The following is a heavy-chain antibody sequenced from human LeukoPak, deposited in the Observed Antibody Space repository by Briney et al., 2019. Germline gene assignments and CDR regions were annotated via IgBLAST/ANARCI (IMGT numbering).Heavy chain of an antibody. CDR1: GGSISSGGYS. J-gene: IGHJ3*02. Sequence: KPSETLSLTCAVSGGSISSGGYSWSWIRQPPGKGLEWIGYIYHSGSTYYNPSLKSRVTISVDRSKNQFSLKLSSVTAADTAVYYCARGGWYYYDSSGYGSYAFDIWGQGTMVTVSS. CDR2: IYHSGST. D-gene: IGHD3-22*01. V-gene: IGHV4-30-2*01. CDR3: ARGGWYYYDSSGYGSYAFDI.